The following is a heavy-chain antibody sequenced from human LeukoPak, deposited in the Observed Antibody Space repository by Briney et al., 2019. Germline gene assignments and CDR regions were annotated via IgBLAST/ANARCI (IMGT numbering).Heavy chain of an antibody. J-gene: IGHJ5*02. D-gene: IGHD6-19*01. Sequence: SETLSLTCTVSGGSISSYYWSWIRQPAGKGLEWIGRIYTSGSTNYNPSLKSRVTMSVDTTKNQFSLKLGSVTAADTAVYYCARDSKQWLVRGWFDPWGQGTLVTVSS. CDR3: ARDSKQWLVRGWFDP. V-gene: IGHV4-4*07. CDR2: IYTSGST. CDR1: GGSISSYY.